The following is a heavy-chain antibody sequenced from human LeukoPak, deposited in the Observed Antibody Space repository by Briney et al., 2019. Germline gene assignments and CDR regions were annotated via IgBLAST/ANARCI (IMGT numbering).Heavy chain of an antibody. V-gene: IGHV4-39*07. Sequence: SETLSLTCTVSGGSISSSSYYWGWIRQPPGKGLEWIGSIYYSGSTYYNPSLKSRVTISVDTSKNQFSLKLSSVTAADTAVYYCARVPRGVVVVAATDYWGQGTLVTVSS. CDR3: ARVPRGVVVVAATDY. CDR1: GGSISSSSYY. D-gene: IGHD2-15*01. J-gene: IGHJ4*02. CDR2: IYYSGST.